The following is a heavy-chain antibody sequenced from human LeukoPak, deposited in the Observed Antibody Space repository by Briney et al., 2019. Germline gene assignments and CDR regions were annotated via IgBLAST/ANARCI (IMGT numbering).Heavy chain of an antibody. CDR2: ITGSGANT. Sequence: PGGYLRLSCAASGFTFSSYAMRRVRQTPGKGLEWVSSITGSGANTYYADSVKGRFTISRDNSKTTLYLQMNSLRADDTAVYFCAKDPSVGGTWTGFSDYWGQGTLVSVSS. V-gene: IGHV3-23*01. CDR3: AKDPSVGGTWTGFSDY. CDR1: GFTFSSYA. J-gene: IGHJ4*02. D-gene: IGHD1-26*01.